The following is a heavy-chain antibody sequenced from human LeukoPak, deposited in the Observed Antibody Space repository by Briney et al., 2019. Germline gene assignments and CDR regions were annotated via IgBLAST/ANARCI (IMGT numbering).Heavy chain of an antibody. CDR2: INPNSGGT. CDR1: GYTFTGYY. CDR3: ARGELWFGEFYLFDY. D-gene: IGHD3-10*01. Sequence: GASVKVSCKASGYTFTGYYMHWVRQAPGQGLEWMGWINPNSGGTNYAQKFQGRVTTTRDTSISTAYMELSRLRSDDTAVYYCARGELWFGEFYLFDYWGQGTLVTVSS. J-gene: IGHJ4*02. V-gene: IGHV1-2*02.